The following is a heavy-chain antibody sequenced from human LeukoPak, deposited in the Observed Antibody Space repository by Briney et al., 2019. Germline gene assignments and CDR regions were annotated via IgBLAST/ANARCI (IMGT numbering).Heavy chain of an antibody. J-gene: IGHJ4*02. CDR2: ISYDGSNK. D-gene: IGHD3-22*01. CDR3: AKKGYYDSSSPGDY. V-gene: IGHV3-30*18. Sequence: GGSLRLSCAASGFTFSSYGMHWVRQAPGKGLEWVAVISYDGSNKYYADSVKGLFTISRDNSKNTLYLQMNSLRAEDTAVYYCAKKGYYDSSSPGDYWGQGTLVTVSS. CDR1: GFTFSSYG.